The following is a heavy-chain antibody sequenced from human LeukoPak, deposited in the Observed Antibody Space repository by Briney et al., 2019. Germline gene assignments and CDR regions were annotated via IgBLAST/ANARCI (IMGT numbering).Heavy chain of an antibody. D-gene: IGHD6-13*01. CDR3: AKDVAAADYYYYGMDV. J-gene: IGHJ6*02. CDR2: ISGSGGST. CDR1: GFTFSSYA. V-gene: IGHV3-23*01. Sequence: PGGSLRLSCAASGFTFSSYAMSWVRQAPGKGLEWVSAISGSGGSTYYADSVKGRFTISRDNSENTLYLQMNSLRAEDTAVYYCAKDVAAADYYYYGMDVWGQGTTVTVSS.